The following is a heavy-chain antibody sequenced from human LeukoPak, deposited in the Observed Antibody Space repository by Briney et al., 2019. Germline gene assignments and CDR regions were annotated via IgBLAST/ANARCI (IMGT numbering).Heavy chain of an antibody. CDR2: IRSKANSYAT. CDR3: AMIVVALDY. V-gene: IGHV3-73*01. J-gene: IGHJ4*02. D-gene: IGHD3-22*01. Sequence: GGSLRLSCAASGVTFSGSAMHWVRQASGKGPEWVGRIRSKANSYATAYAASVKGRFTISRDDSKNTAYLQMNSLKTEDTAVYYCAMIVVALDYWGQGTLVTVSS. CDR1: GVTFSGSA.